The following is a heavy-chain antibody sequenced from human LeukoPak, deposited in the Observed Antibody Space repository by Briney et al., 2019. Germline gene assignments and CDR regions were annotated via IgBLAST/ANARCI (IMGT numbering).Heavy chain of an antibody. Sequence: ASVKVSCKASGGTFSSYAISWVRQAPGQGLEWMGWINPNSGGTNYAQKFQGRVTMTRDTSISTAYMELSRLRSDDTAVYYCARVTANYGGDYWGQGTLVTVSS. V-gene: IGHV1-2*02. J-gene: IGHJ4*02. D-gene: IGHD3-10*01. CDR2: INPNSGGT. CDR3: ARVTANYGGDY. CDR1: GGTFSSYA.